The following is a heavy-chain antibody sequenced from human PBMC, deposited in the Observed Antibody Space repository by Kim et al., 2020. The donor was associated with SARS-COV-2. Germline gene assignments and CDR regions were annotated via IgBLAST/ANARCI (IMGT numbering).Heavy chain of an antibody. CDR2: INHSGST. CDR1: GGSFSGYY. Sequence: SETLSLTCAVYGGSFSGYYWSWIRQPPGKGLEWIGEINHSGSTNYNPSLKSRVTISVDTSKNQFSLKLSSVTAADTAVYYCARDRRRYIVATISGAFDIWGQGTMVTVSS. J-gene: IGHJ3*02. CDR3: ARDRRRYIVATISGAFDI. D-gene: IGHD5-12*01. V-gene: IGHV4-34*01.